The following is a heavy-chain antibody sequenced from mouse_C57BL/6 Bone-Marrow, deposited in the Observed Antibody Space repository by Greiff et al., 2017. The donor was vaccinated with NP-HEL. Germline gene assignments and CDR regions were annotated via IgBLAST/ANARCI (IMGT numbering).Heavy chain of an antibody. J-gene: IGHJ2*01. CDR2: ISDGGSYT. Sequence: VQLQQSGGGLVKPGGSLKLSCAASGFTFSSYAMSWVRQTPEKRLEWVATISDGGSYTYYPDNVKGRFTISRDNAKNNLYLQMSHLKSEDTAMYYCARDHDGYFYFDYWGQGTTLTVSS. V-gene: IGHV5-4*01. CDR1: GFTFSSYA. CDR3: ARDHDGYFYFDY. D-gene: IGHD2-3*01.